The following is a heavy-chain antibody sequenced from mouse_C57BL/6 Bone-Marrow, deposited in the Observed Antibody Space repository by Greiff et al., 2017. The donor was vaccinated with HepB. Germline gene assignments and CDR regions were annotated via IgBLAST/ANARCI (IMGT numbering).Heavy chain of an antibody. CDR3: ARSLYYYGSSRYFDV. J-gene: IGHJ1*03. D-gene: IGHD1-1*01. V-gene: IGHV1-63*01. CDR2: IYPGGGYT. Sequence: VQLQQSGAELVRPGTSVKMSCKASGYTFTNYWIGWAKQRPGHGLEWIGDIYPGGGYTNYNEKFKGKATLTADKSSSTAYMQFSSLTSEDSAIYYCARSLYYYGSSRYFDVWGTGTTVTVSS. CDR1: GYTFTNYW.